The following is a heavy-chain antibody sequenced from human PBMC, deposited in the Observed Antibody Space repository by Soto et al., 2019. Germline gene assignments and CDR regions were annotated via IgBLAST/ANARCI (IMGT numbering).Heavy chain of an antibody. J-gene: IGHJ6*02. CDR1: GYSFTSYW. Sequence: GESLKISCKGSGYSFTSYWISWVRQMPGKGLEWMGRIDPSDSYTNYSPSFQGHVTISADKSISTAYLQWSSLKASDTAMYYCANLGYCSGGSCPAQYYYYYGMDVWGQGTTVTVSS. V-gene: IGHV5-10-1*01. CDR3: ANLGYCSGGSCPAQYYYYYGMDV. D-gene: IGHD2-15*01. CDR2: IDPSDSYT.